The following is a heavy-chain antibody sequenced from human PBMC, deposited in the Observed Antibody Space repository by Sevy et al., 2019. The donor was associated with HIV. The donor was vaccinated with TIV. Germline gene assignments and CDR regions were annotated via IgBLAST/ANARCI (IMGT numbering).Heavy chain of an antibody. CDR1: GDTFTNNY. CDR2: VDPSAGNT. Sequence: ASVKVSCKASGDTFTNNYIHWVRQAPGQGLEWMGMVDPSAGNTTYAQKFQGRVTMTRDTSTSILYMELSSLSSEDTAVYYCVRADPDQHFDSWGQGTLVTVSS. CDR3: VRADPDQHFDS. J-gene: IGHJ4*02. V-gene: IGHV1-46*01.